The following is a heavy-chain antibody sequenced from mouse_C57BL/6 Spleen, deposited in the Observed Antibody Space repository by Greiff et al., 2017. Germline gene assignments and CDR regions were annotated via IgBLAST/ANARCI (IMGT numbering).Heavy chain of an antibody. CDR2: IDPENGDT. J-gene: IGHJ4*01. D-gene: IGHD1-1*01. Sequence: EVKVEESGAELVRPGASVKLSCTASGFNIKDDYMHWVQQRPEQGLEWIGWIDPENGDTEYASKFPGKATITADTSSNTAYLQLSSLTSEDTAVYYCTTDGSSYGYAMDYWGQGTSVTVSS. V-gene: IGHV14-4*01. CDR1: GFNIKDDY. CDR3: TTDGSSYGYAMDY.